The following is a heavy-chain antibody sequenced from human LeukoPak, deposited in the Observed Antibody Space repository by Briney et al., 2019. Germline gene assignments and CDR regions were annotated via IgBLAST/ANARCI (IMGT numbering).Heavy chain of an antibody. CDR1: GGSISSSSYY. D-gene: IGHD3-22*01. V-gene: IGHV4-39*07. CDR3: ARQIVGDAFDI. J-gene: IGHJ3*02. CDR2: IYYSGST. Sequence: PSEALSLTCTVSGGSISSSSYYWGWIRQPPGKGLEWIGSIYYSGSTYYNPSLKSRVTISVDTSKNQFSLKLSSVTAADTAVYYCARQIVGDAFDIWGQGTVVTVSS.